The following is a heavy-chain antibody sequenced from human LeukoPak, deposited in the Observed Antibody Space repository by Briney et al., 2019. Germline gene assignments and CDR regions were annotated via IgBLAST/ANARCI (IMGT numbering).Heavy chain of an antibody. Sequence: ASVKVSCKASGGTFSSYAISWVRQAPGQGLEWMGRIIPILGIANYAQKFQGRVTITADKSTSTAYMELSSLRSEDTAVYYCARDRGRSMIPEGGYWGQGTLVTVSS. V-gene: IGHV1-69*04. J-gene: IGHJ4*02. CDR1: GGTFSSYA. CDR2: IIPILGIA. D-gene: IGHD3-22*01. CDR3: ARDRGRSMIPEGGY.